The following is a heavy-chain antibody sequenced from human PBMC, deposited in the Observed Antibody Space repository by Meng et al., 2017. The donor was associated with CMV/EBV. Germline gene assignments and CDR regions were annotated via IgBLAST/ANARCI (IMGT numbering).Heavy chain of an antibody. Sequence: SLKISCTASGFTFGDYAMSWVRQAPGKGLEWVGFIRSKAYGGTTEYSESVKGRFTISRDDSKSIAYLQMNSLKTEDTDVYYGTSGVLRLCCFDYWGQGTLVTVSS. V-gene: IGHV3-49*04. J-gene: IGHJ4*02. CDR2: IRSKAYGGTT. CDR1: GFTFGDYA. CDR3: TSGVLRLCCFDY. D-gene: IGHD3-3*01.